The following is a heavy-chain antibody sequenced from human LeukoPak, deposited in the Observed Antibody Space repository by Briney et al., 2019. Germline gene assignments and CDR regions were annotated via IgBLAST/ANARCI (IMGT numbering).Heavy chain of an antibody. CDR1: GYSISSGYY. CDR2: IYYSGST. CDR3: ARSRREGDDFWSGYLESYYYIDV. J-gene: IGHJ6*03. V-gene: IGHV4-61*01. D-gene: IGHD3-3*01. Sequence: PSETLSLTCTVSGYSISSGYYWSWIRQPPGRGLEWIGYIYYSGSTNYNPSLKSRVTISVDTSKNQFSLKLSSLTAADTAVYYCARSRREGDDFWSGYLESYYYIDVWGKGTTGTVSS.